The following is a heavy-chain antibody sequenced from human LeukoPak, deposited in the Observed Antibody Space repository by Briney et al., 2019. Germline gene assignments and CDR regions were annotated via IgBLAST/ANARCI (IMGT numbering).Heavy chain of an antibody. CDR1: GFTFSSYS. CDR3: ARRPLYSGSYST. J-gene: IGHJ1*01. Sequence: PGGSLRLSCAASGFTFSSYSMNWVRQAPGKGLEWVSSTSSSSSYIYYADSVKGRFTISRDNAKNSLYLQMNSLRAEDTAVYYCARRPLYSGSYSTWGQGTLVTVSS. D-gene: IGHD1-26*01. CDR2: TSSSSSYI. V-gene: IGHV3-21*01.